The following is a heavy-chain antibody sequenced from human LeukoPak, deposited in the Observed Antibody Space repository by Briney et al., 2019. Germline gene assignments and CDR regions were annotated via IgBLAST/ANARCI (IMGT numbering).Heavy chain of an antibody. J-gene: IGHJ4*02. CDR1: GFTFSSYG. V-gene: IGHV3-30*03. Sequence: GGSLRLSCAASGFTFSSYGMHWARQAPGKGLEWVAVISYDGSNKYYADSVKGRFTISRDNAKNSLYLQMNSLRAEGTAVYYCARDVYYGSGSPRLDYWGQGTLVTVSS. CDR2: ISYDGSNK. CDR3: ARDVYYGSGSPRLDY. D-gene: IGHD3-10*01.